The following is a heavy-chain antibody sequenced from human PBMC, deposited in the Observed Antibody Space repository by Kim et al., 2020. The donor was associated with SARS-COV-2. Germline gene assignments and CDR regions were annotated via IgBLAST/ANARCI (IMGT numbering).Heavy chain of an antibody. D-gene: IGHD3-3*01. CDR2: IYTSGST. CDR3: ARDLKFYDFWSGERPNYYYYGMDV. CDR1: GGSISSYY. Sequence: SETLSLTCTVSGGSISSYYWSWIRQPAGKGLEWIGRIYTSGSTNYNPSLKSRVTMSVDTSKNQFSLKLSSVTAADTAVYYCARDLKFYDFWSGERPNYYYYGMDVWGQGTTVTVSS. J-gene: IGHJ6*02. V-gene: IGHV4-4*07.